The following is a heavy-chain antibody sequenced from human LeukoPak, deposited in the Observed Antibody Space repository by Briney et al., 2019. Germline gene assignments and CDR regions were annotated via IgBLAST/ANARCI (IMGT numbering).Heavy chain of an antibody. J-gene: IGHJ6*03. V-gene: IGHV1-18*01. CDR3: ARGRSGYDFYYYYYMDV. D-gene: IGHD5-12*01. CDR1: GYTFTSYG. CDR2: ISAYNGNT. Sequence: ASVKVSCKASGYTFTSYGISWVRQAPGQGLEWMGWISAYNGNTNYAQKLQGRVTMTTDTSTSTAYMELSSLRSEDTAVYYCARGRSGYDFYYYYYMDVWGKGTTVTVSS.